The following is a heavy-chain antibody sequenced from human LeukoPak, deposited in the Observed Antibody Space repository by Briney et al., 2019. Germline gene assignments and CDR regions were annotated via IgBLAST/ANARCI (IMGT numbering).Heavy chain of an antibody. Sequence: GASVKVSCKASGGTFSSYPISWVRQAPGQGLEWMGRIIPIFGTPNYAQKFQGRVTITTDESTSTAYMELSSLRSEDTAVYYCARVYGDYVGDAFDIWGQGTMVTVSS. V-gene: IGHV1-69*05. CDR2: IIPIFGTP. CDR1: GGTFSSYP. D-gene: IGHD4-17*01. CDR3: ARVYGDYVGDAFDI. J-gene: IGHJ3*02.